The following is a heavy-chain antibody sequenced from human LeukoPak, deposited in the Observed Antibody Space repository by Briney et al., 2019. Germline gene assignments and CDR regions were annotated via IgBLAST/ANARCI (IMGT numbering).Heavy chain of an antibody. CDR1: GFTFITYA. CDR3: ARGFLKQRLVPDY. Sequence: GGSLRLSCAASGFTFITYAMSWVRQAPGKGLEWVSTISGNGGSTYYADSVKGRFTISRDNSKNTLYLQMNSLRAEDTAVYYCARGFLKQRLVPDYWGQGTLVTVSS. J-gene: IGHJ4*02. D-gene: IGHD6-13*01. V-gene: IGHV3-23*01. CDR2: ISGNGGST.